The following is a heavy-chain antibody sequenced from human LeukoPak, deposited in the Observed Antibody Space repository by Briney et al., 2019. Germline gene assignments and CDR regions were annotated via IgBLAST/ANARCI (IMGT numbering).Heavy chain of an antibody. CDR1: GYTFTSYG. J-gene: IGHJ4*02. CDR3: ASPATGYCTNGVCSDFDY. D-gene: IGHD2-8*01. CDR2: INPNSGGT. Sequence: ASVKVSCKASGYTFTSYGISWVRQAPGQGLEWMGWINPNSGGTNYAQKFQGRVTMTRDTSISTAYMELSRLRSDDTAVYYCASPATGYCTNGVCSDFDYWGQGTLVTVSS. V-gene: IGHV1-2*02.